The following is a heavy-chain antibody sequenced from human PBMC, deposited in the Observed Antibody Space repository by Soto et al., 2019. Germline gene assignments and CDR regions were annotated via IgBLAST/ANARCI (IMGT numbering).Heavy chain of an antibody. D-gene: IGHD4-17*01. V-gene: IGHV3-33*01. J-gene: IGHJ3*02. CDR3: ASGNGDPGAFDI. Sequence: GGSLRLSCAASGFTFSSYGMHWVRQAPGKGLEWVAVIWYDGSNKYYADSVKGRFTISRDNSKNTLYLQMNSLRAEDTAVYYCASGNGDPGAFDIWGQGTMVTVSS. CDR1: GFTFSSYG. CDR2: IWYDGSNK.